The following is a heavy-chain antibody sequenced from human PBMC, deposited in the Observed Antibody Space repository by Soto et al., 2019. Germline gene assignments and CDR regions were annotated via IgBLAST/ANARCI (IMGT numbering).Heavy chain of an antibody. D-gene: IGHD6-13*01. CDR3: AAGEASSRNLAPYYLDF. CDR1: GGSMRNYF. Sequence: SETLSLTCTVSGGSMRNYFWTWIRQPPGKGLEWIGYIHYSGTTSFFPSYNPSLRGRVTISEDTSKNQFSLKLLSVTTADTAVYFCAAGEASSRNLAPYYLDFWGQGTLVTVSS. J-gene: IGHJ4*02. CDR2: IHYSGTT. V-gene: IGHV4-59*01.